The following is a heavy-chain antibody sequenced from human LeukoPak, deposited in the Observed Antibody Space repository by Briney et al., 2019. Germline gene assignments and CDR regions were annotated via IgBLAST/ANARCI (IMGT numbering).Heavy chain of an antibody. CDR1: GFTFSSYA. D-gene: IGHD6-6*01. CDR3: ASWTYSSSSGYFDY. J-gene: IGHJ4*02. V-gene: IGHV3-30-3*01. Sequence: GPLRLSCAASGFTFSSYAMHWVRQAPGKGLEWVAVISYDGSNKYYADSVKGRFTISRDNSKNTLYLQMNSLRAEDTAVYYCASWTYSSSSGYFDYWGQGTLVTVSS. CDR2: ISYDGSNK.